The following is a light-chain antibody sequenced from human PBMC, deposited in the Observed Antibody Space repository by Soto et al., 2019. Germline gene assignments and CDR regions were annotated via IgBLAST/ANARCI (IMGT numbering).Light chain of an antibody. V-gene: IGKV3-20*01. Sequence: EIVVTQSPGTLSLSPGERATLSCRASESVSSSYLAWYQQKPGQAPRLLIYGASNRATGIPDRFSGSGSGPDFTLTISRLAPEDFAVYYCQQYGSLTWTFGPGTKVDIK. CDR3: QQYGSLTWT. CDR2: GAS. J-gene: IGKJ1*01. CDR1: ESVSSSY.